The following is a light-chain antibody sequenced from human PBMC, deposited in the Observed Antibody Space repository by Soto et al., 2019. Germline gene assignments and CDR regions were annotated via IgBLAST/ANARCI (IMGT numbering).Light chain of an antibody. J-gene: IGKJ4*01. V-gene: IGKV1-12*01. CDR1: QGISTW. CDR3: QHANSFPLT. Sequence: DIPMTQSPSSVSASVGDRVTITCRASQGISTWLAWYQQKPGKAPELLIYAASNLLSGVPSRFRGSGSGTDFKLSISSLQPEDLATYYCQHANSFPLTFGGGTTVEIK. CDR2: AAS.